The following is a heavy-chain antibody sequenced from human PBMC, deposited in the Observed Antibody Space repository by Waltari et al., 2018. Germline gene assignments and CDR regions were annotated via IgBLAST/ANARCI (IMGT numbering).Heavy chain of an antibody. J-gene: IGHJ5*02. CDR2: FDPEDGET. Sequence: QVQLVQSGAEVKKPGASVKVSCKVSGYTLTELSMHWVRQAPGKGLEWMGGFDPEDGETIYAQKFHGRVTMTEDTSTDPAYMELSSLRSEDTAVYYCATSLLTTVTTGWFDPWGQGTLVTVSS. V-gene: IGHV1-24*01. CDR3: ATSLLTTVTTGWFDP. CDR1: GYTLTELS. D-gene: IGHD4-17*01.